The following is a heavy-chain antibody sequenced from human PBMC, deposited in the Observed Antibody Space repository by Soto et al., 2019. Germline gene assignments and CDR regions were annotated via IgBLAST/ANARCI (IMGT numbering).Heavy chain of an antibody. CDR3: ARDHRGSNYSPVPYNWFDP. Sequence: PSETLSLTCTVSGGSISSGGYYWSWIRQHPGKGLEWIGYIYYSGSTYYNPSLKSRVTISVDTSKDQFSLKLSSVTAADTAVYYCARDHRGSNYSPVPYNWFDPWGQGTLVTVSS. D-gene: IGHD4-4*01. V-gene: IGHV4-31*03. CDR1: GGSISSGGYY. J-gene: IGHJ5*02. CDR2: IYYSGST.